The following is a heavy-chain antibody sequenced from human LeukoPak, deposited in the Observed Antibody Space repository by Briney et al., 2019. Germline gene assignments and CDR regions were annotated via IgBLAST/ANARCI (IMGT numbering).Heavy chain of an antibody. J-gene: IGHJ4*02. Sequence: ASVKVSCKASGYTFTSYYMHWVRQAPGQGLEWMGIINPSGGSTSYAQKFQGRVTMTRDTSTSTVYMELSSLRSEDTAVYYCARGGFFADQLYYFDYWGQGTLVTVSS. CDR2: INPSGGST. CDR3: ARGGFFADQLYYFDY. V-gene: IGHV1-46*01. CDR1: GYTFTSYY. D-gene: IGHD1-1*01.